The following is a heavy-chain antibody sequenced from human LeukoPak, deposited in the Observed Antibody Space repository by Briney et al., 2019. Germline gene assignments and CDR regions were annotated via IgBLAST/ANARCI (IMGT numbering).Heavy chain of an antibody. Sequence: GGFLRLSCAASGFTFSSYWMSWVRQAPGKGLEWVANIKQDGSEKYYVDSVKGRFTISRDNAKNSLYLQMNSLRAEDTAVYYCARDRRFLEWLLYGDYWGQGTLVTVSS. J-gene: IGHJ4*02. D-gene: IGHD3-3*01. CDR2: IKQDGSEK. CDR3: ARDRRFLEWLLYGDY. CDR1: GFTFSSYW. V-gene: IGHV3-7*03.